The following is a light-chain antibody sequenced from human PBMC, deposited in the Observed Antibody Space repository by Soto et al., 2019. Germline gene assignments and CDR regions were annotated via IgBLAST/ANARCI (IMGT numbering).Light chain of an antibody. V-gene: IGLV1-47*02. Sequence: QSVLTQPPSASGTPGQRVTISCSGSSSNIETNDIFWHQQLPGAAPKLLIYSNDQRPSGVPDRFSASKSCTSASLAISGLRSEDEGEYFRATWDDSLSGVVFGGGTKLTVL. CDR2: SND. CDR1: SSNIETND. J-gene: IGLJ2*01. CDR3: ATWDDSLSGVV.